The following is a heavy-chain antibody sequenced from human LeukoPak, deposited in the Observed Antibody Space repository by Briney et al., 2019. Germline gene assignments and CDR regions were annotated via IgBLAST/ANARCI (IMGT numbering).Heavy chain of an antibody. CDR3: ARAGDYDSLGY. V-gene: IGHV1-2*02. D-gene: IGHD3-22*01. CDR2: INPNSGGT. CDR1: GYTFTGYY. Sequence: GASVKVSCKASGYTFTGYYMHWVRQAPGQGLEWMGWINPNSGGTNYAQKFQGRVTMTTDTSTSTAYMELRSLRSDDTAVYYCARAGDYDSLGYWGQGTLVTVSS. J-gene: IGHJ4*02.